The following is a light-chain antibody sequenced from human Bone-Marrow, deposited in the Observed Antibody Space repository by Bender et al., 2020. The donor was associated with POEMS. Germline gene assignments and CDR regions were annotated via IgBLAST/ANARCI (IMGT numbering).Light chain of an antibody. CDR1: SSDVGGYNY. Sequence: SALTQPASVSGSPGQSITISCTGTSSDVGGYNYVSWYQQHPGTAPKLMIYDVTNRPSGVSNRFSGSKSGDTASLTISGLQAEDEADYYCSSYTSSSTVLFGGGTKLTVL. CDR3: SSYTSSSTVL. J-gene: IGLJ2*01. V-gene: IGLV2-14*01. CDR2: DVT.